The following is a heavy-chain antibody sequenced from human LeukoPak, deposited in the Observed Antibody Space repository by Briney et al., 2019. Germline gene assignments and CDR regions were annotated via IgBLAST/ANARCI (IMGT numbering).Heavy chain of an antibody. CDR1: GGSSSSYH. CDR3: ARTPAGPPYYYMDV. D-gene: IGHD6-13*01. J-gene: IGHJ6*03. V-gene: IGHV4-59*01. Sequence: SETLSLTCTVSGGSSSSYHWSWIRQPPGKGLEWIGYIYYSGSTDYNPSLRRRVTISVDTSRNQFSLQLNSVTAADTAVYYCARTPAGPPYYYMDVWGKGTTVTVSS. CDR2: IYYSGST.